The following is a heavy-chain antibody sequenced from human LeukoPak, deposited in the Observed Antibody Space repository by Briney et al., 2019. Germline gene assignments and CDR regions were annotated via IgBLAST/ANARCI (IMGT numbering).Heavy chain of an antibody. Sequence: ASVKVSRKASGYTFTGYYMHWVRQAPGQGLEWMGWINPNSGGTNYAQKFQGWVTMTRDTSISTAYVELSRLRSDDTAVYYCARASNSGYYYGYWGQGTLVTVSS. CDR2: INPNSGGT. V-gene: IGHV1-2*04. J-gene: IGHJ4*02. D-gene: IGHD3-22*01. CDR3: ARASNSGYYYGY. CDR1: GYTFTGYY.